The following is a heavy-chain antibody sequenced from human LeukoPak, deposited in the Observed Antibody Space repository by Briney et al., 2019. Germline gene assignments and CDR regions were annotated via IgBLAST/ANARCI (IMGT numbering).Heavy chain of an antibody. Sequence: SETLSLTCTVSGGSISSGGYYWSWIRQHPGKGLEWIGYIYYSGSTYYNPSLKSRVTISVDTPKNQFSLKLSSVTAADTAVYYCARGSNYGGTYWGQGTLVTVSS. CDR1: GGSISSGGYY. J-gene: IGHJ4*02. CDR3: ARGSNYGGTY. D-gene: IGHD4-23*01. CDR2: IYYSGST. V-gene: IGHV4-31*03.